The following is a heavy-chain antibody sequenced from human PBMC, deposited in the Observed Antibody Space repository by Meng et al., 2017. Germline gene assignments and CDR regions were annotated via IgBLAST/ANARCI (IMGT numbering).Heavy chain of an antibody. CDR3: ASRYFDGMVRGVMVDY. CDR2: IYYSGST. D-gene: IGHD3-10*01. CDR1: GGSIRSSRYY. J-gene: IGHJ4*02. V-gene: IGHV4-39*07. Sequence: QRQRQEPGPGLVKPSETLSLPCTVAGGSIRSSRYYWGWIRQPQGKGLEWIGSIYYSGSTYYNPSLKSRVTISVDTSKNQFSLKLSSVTVADTAVYYCASRYFDGMVRGVMVDYWGQGTLVTVSS.